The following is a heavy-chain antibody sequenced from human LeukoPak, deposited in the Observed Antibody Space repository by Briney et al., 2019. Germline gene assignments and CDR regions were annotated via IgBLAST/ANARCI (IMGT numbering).Heavy chain of an antibody. D-gene: IGHD1-14*01. CDR2: INHSGST. Sequence: SETLSLTCTVSGGSISGYYWSWIRQPPGKGLEWIGEINHSGSTNYNPSLKSRVTISVDTPKNQFSLKLSSVTAADTAVYYCARPEGYYYYGMDVWGQGTTVTVSS. CDR3: ARPEGYYYYGMDV. J-gene: IGHJ6*02. V-gene: IGHV4-34*01. CDR1: GGSISGYY.